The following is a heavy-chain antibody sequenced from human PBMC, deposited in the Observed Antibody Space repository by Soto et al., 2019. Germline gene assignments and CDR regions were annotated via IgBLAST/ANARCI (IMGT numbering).Heavy chain of an antibody. CDR2: IIPMFGTA. D-gene: IGHD3-22*01. CDR1: GDTFSSYA. Sequence: QVQLVLSGAEVKKPGSSVKVSCKASGDTFSSYAINWVRQAPGQGLEWMGGIIPMFGTANYAQKFKGRVTITAGESTSTVYMELSSLRSEDTAVYYCARVGPAHYYDSSGYYSPLDYWGQGTLVTVSS. J-gene: IGHJ4*02. V-gene: IGHV1-69*01. CDR3: ARVGPAHYYDSSGYYSPLDY.